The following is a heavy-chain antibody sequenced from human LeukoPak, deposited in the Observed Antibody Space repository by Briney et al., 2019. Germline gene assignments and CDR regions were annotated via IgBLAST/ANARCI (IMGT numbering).Heavy chain of an antibody. CDR3: ARGVARHWYFDL. CDR1: GGSFSDYY. CDR2: INHRGST. V-gene: IGHV4-34*01. Sequence: QPSETLSLTCAVYGGSFSDYYGNWIRQPPGKGLEWIGEINHRGSTNYNPSLKSRVTISVDTSKNQFSLKLSSVTAADTAVYYCARGVARHWYFDLWGRGTPVTVSS. D-gene: IGHD2-15*01. J-gene: IGHJ2*01.